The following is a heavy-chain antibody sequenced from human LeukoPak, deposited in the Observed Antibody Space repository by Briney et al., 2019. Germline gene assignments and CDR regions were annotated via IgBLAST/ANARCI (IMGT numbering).Heavy chain of an antibody. CDR3: AKDNRRHYTSGPNPDSLH. J-gene: IGHJ4*02. V-gene: IGHV3-9*01. Sequence: QAGGSLRLSCADSGFIFNNYAMHWVRQPPGKGLEWVSGISWNSGSIDYADSVKGRFTISRDNAKNSLYLQMNSLRVEDTAFYYCAKDNRRHYTSGPNPDSLHWGQGALVTVSS. CDR1: GFIFNNYA. CDR2: ISWNSGSI. D-gene: IGHD6-19*01.